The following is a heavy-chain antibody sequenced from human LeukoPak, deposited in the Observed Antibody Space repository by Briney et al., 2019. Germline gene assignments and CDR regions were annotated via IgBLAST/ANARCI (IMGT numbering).Heavy chain of an antibody. CDR1: GYTFSSYG. Sequence: GASVKVSCKASGYTFSSYGISWVRQAPGQGLEWMGWISVYNGSTNYAQKLQGRVTMTTDTSTSTAYMELRSLRSDDTAVYYCARDLFVLAFDYWGQGTLVTVSS. CDR3: ARDLFVLAFDY. D-gene: IGHD3-10*02. CDR2: ISVYNGST. V-gene: IGHV1-18*01. J-gene: IGHJ4*02.